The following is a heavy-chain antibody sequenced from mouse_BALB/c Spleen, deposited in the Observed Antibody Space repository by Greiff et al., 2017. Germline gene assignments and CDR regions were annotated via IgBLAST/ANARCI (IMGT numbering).Heavy chain of an antibody. CDR3: ARVDDYGLYYYAMDY. CDR1: GYTFTSYY. Sequence: GQLQQSGPELVKPGASVRISCKASGYTFTSYYIHWVKQRPGQGLEWIGRIYPGDGDTNYNGKFKGKVTLTADTSSSTAYMQLSSLTSVDSAVYCCARVDDYGLYYYAMDYWGQGTSVTVST. V-gene: IGHV1S56*01. CDR2: IYPGDGDT. D-gene: IGHD2-4*01. J-gene: IGHJ4*01.